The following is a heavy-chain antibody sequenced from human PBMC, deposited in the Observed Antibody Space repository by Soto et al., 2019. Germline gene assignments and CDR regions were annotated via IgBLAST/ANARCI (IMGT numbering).Heavy chain of an antibody. CDR1: GYTFTGAY. CDR2: INPNSGGT. D-gene: IGHD6-19*01. V-gene: IGHV1-2*04. Sequence: ASVKGDCKAAGYTFTGAYMHWVRQAPGQGLEWMGWINPNSGGTNYAQKFQGWVTMTRDTSISTAYMELSRLRSDDTAVYYCARDSVAGRSAFDIWGQGTMVTVSS. J-gene: IGHJ3*02. CDR3: ARDSVAGRSAFDI.